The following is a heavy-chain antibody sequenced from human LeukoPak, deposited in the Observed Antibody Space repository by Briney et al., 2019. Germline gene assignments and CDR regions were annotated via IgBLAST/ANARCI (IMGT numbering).Heavy chain of an antibody. Sequence: ASVKVSCKASGYTFTSYDISWVRQAPGQGLEWMGWISTYNGKTNSAQKFQGRVTMTTDTSTSTAYMELRSLRSDDTAVYYCARGGPRIAVPGTVLWGQGTLVTVSS. CDR1: GYTFTSYD. D-gene: IGHD6-19*01. V-gene: IGHV1-18*01. J-gene: IGHJ4*02. CDR2: ISTYNGKT. CDR3: ARGGPRIAVPGTVL.